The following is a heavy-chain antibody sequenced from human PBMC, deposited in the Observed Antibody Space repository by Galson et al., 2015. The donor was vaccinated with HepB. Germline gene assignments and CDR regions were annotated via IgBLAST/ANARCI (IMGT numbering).Heavy chain of an antibody. J-gene: IGHJ4*02. Sequence: SLRLSCAASGFSFSSYAMSWVRQAPGKGLEWVSAISGSGDSTYYADSVKGRYTISRDNSKNTLYLQMNSLRAEDTAVYYCAEDPAPSDTVMVTGVDYWGQGTLVTVSS. CDR2: ISGSGDST. CDR3: AEDPAPSDTVMVTGVDY. CDR1: GFSFSSYA. V-gene: IGHV3-23*01. D-gene: IGHD5-18*01.